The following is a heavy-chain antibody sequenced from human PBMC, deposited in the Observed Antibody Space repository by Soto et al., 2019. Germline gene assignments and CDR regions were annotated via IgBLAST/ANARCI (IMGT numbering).Heavy chain of an antibody. D-gene: IGHD5-12*01. Sequence: QVQLVQSGAEVKKPGSSVKVSCKASGGTFSSYAISWVRQAPGQGLEWMGGIIPIFGTANCAKQFQGRVRVTAEESTSTADMELSSLRSEDTAVYYCARWYIVPTIPYYWGEGSLVTVS. J-gene: IGHJ4*02. V-gene: IGHV1-69*12. CDR2: IIPIFGTA. CDR3: ARWYIVPTIPYY. CDR1: GGTFSSYA.